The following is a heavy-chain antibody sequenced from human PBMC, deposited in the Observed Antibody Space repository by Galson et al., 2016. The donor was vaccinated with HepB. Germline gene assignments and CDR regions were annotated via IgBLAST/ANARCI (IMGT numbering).Heavy chain of an antibody. CDR3: ENSFWTPRVSYYYYFGMDV. D-gene: IGHD3/OR15-3a*01. Sequence: PALVKPTQTLTLTCTFSGFSLSTSGVGVGWIRQPPGKALEWLALIYWDDDKRYSPSLKSRLTISKDTSKNQVVLTTTTMDPVDTATYYCENSFWTPRVSYYYYFGMDVWGQGTTVTVSS. J-gene: IGHJ6*02. V-gene: IGHV2-5*02. CDR1: GFSLSTSGVG. CDR2: IYWDDDK.